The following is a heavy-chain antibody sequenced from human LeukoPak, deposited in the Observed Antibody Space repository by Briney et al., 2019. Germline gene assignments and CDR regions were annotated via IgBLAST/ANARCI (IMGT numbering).Heavy chain of an antibody. J-gene: IGHJ5*02. CDR3: ARDSPRVGATTS. CDR1: GFTFSSYA. CDR2: IRYDGNNK. D-gene: IGHD1-26*01. V-gene: IGHV3-30*02. Sequence: GGSLRLSCAASGFTFSSYAMSWVRQAPGKGLEWVAFIRYDGNNKYYADSVKGRFTISRDNSKYTLYLQMNSLRAEDTAVYYCARDSPRVGATTSWGQGTLVTVSS.